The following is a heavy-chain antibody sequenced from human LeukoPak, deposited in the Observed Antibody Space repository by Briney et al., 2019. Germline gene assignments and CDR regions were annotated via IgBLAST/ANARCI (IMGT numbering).Heavy chain of an antibody. Sequence: GASVKVSCKTSGYTFSRYGFSWVRQAPGQGLEWIGWIGVFNGSRNYAKSVQGRTTLTADTSTNTTYMELRSLTSDDTAVYFCGRDWDWHVQFWGQGTLITVSS. V-gene: IGHV1-18*01. CDR3: GRDWDWHVQF. J-gene: IGHJ4*02. CDR1: GYTFSRYG. D-gene: IGHD1-26*01. CDR2: IGVFNGSR.